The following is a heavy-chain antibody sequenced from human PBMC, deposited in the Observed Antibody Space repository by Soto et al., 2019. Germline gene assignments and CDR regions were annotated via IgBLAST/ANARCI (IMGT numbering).Heavy chain of an antibody. CDR1: GYTFTSYG. CDR3: ARDDGFREWLLDRYGMDV. Sequence: ALVKVSCKASGYTFTSYGISWVRQAPGQGLEWMGWISAYNGNTNYAQKLQGRVTMTTDTSTSTAYMELRSLRSDDTAVYYCARDDGFREWLLDRYGMDVWGQGTTVTVSS. D-gene: IGHD3-3*01. J-gene: IGHJ6*02. CDR2: ISAYNGNT. V-gene: IGHV1-18*04.